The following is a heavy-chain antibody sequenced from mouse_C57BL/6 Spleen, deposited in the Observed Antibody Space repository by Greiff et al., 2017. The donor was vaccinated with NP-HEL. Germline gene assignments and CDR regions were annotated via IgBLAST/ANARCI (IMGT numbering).Heavy chain of an antibody. J-gene: IGHJ4*01. D-gene: IGHD2-1*01. V-gene: IGHV1-43*01. CDR2: INPSTGGT. CDR1: GYSFTGYY. CDR3: ARALLFYYAMDY. Sequence: VQLQQSGPELVKPGASVKISCEASGYSFTGYYMHWVKQSSEKSLEWIGEINPSTGGTSYNQKFKGKATLTVDKSSSTAYMQLKSLTSEDSAVYYCARALLFYYAMDYWGQGTSVTVSS.